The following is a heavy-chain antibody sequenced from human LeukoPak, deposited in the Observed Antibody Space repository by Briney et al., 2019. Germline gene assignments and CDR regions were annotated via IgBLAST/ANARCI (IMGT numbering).Heavy chain of an antibody. CDR2: INPNSGGT. J-gene: IGHJ4*02. CDR1: GYTFTGYY. D-gene: IGHD5-24*01. V-gene: IGHV1-2*02. Sequence: GASVKVSCKASGYTFTGYYMHWVRQAPGQGPEWMGWINPNSGGTNYAQKFQGRVTMTRDTSIGTAYMELSRLRSDDTAIYYCARELVATMQTLDYWGQGTLVTVSS. CDR3: ARELVATMQTLDY.